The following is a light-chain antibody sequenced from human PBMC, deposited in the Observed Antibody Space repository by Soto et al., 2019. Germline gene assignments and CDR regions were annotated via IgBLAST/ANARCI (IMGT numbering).Light chain of an antibody. V-gene: IGLV1-44*01. CDR3: AAWDDNLNGLV. J-gene: IGLJ1*01. Sequence: QSILTQPPSASGAPGQTVTVSCSGSTSNVGGNTVHWYQHVQGAAPKLLIYANNQRPSGVPDRFSGSKSGTSASLAISGLQSEDEAEYSCAAWDDNLNGLVFGSGTKVTVL. CDR2: ANN. CDR1: TSNVGGNT.